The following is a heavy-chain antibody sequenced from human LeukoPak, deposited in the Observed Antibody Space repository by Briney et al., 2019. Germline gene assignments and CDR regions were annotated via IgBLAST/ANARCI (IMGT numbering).Heavy chain of an antibody. D-gene: IGHD6-13*01. CDR3: ARYSSNSYYFDY. V-gene: IGHV4-34*01. Sequence: SETLSLTCAVYGGSFSGYYWSWIRQPPGKGLEWIGEINHSGSTNYNPSLKSRVTISVDTSKSQFSLKLSSVTAADTAVYYCARYSSNSYYFDYWGQGTLVTVSS. J-gene: IGHJ4*02. CDR1: GGSFSGYY. CDR2: INHSGST.